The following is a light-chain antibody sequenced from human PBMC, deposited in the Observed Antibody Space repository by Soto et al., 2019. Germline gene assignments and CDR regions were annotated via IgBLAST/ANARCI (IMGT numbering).Light chain of an antibody. J-gene: IGKJ5*01. CDR1: QSISSW. CDR2: KAS. CDR3: QQSYSTSIT. Sequence: DIQMTQSPSSLSASVGDRFTITFRASQSISSWLAWYQQKPGKAPKLLIYKASSLESGVPSRFSGSGSGTEFTLTISSLQPEDFATYYCQQSYSTSITFGQGTRLEI. V-gene: IGKV1-5*03.